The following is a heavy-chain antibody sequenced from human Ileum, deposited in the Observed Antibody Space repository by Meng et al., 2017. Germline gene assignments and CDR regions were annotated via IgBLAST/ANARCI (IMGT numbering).Heavy chain of an antibody. D-gene: IGHD2-21*02. CDR2: ISYDGSNK. J-gene: IGHJ4*02. V-gene: IGHV3-33*01. CDR1: GFTFSTSG. CDR3: ARLRGADWRIDS. Sequence: GGSLRLSCAASGFTFSTSGMHWVRQAPDKGLEWVAAISYDGSNKYYVDSVKGRFTISRDSSKNTLYLQMDSLRAEDTAVFYCARLRGADWRIDSWGQGTLVTVSS.